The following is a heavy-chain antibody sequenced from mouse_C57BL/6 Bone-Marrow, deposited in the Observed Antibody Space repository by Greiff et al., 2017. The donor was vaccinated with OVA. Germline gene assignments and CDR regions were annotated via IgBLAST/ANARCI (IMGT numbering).Heavy chain of an antibody. J-gene: IGHJ1*03. CDR2: IHPNSGST. CDR3: ARRNGNYVFYWYVDV. V-gene: IGHV1-64*01. CDR1: GYTFTSYW. D-gene: IGHD2-1*01. Sequence: QVQLQQPGAELVKPGASVKLSCKASGYTFTSYWMHWVKQRPGQGLEWIGMIHPNSGSTNYNEKFKSKATLTVDKSSSTAYMQLSSLTSEDSAVYYCARRNGNYVFYWYVDVWGTGTTVTVSS.